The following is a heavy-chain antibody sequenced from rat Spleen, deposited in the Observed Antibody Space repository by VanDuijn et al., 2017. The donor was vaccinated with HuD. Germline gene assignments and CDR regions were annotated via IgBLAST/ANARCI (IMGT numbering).Heavy chain of an antibody. Sequence: EVQLVESGGGLVQPGRSLKFSCVPSGFTFSDYNMAWVRQAPKKGLEWVATIGYDGSSTYYRDSVKGRFTISRDNANSTLYLQMDSLRSEDTATYYCVREDLGVNYWGQGVMVTVSS. J-gene: IGHJ2*01. CDR2: IGYDGSST. CDR3: VREDLGVNY. CDR1: GFTFSDYN. D-gene: IGHD1-7*01. V-gene: IGHV5-7*01.